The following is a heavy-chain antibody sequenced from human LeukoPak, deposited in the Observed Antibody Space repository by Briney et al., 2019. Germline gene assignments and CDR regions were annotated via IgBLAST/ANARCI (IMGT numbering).Heavy chain of an antibody. J-gene: IGHJ4*02. CDR3: ARGDGSGWFIFDY. D-gene: IGHD6-19*01. CDR2: ISSSSSYI. CDR1: GFTFSSYW. V-gene: IGHV3-21*01. Sequence: GGSLRLSCAASGFTFSSYWMSWVRQAPGKGLEWVSSISSSSSYIYYADSVKGRFTISRDNAKNSLYLQMNSLRAEDTAVYYCARGDGSGWFIFDYWGQGTLVTVSS.